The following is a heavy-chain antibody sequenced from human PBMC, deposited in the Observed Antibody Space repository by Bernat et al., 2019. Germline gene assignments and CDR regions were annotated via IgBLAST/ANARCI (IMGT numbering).Heavy chain of an antibody. V-gene: IGHV3-74*01. Sequence: EVQLVESGGGLVQPGGSLRLSCAASGFTFSSHWMHWVRQAPGKGLVWVSRIDGDGSTTNYADSVKGRFTISRDNAKNTLYLRMNSLRAEDTAVYYCARDLHYWGQGTLVIVSS. J-gene: IGHJ4*02. CDR1: GFTFSSHW. CDR2: IDGDGSTT. CDR3: ARDLHY.